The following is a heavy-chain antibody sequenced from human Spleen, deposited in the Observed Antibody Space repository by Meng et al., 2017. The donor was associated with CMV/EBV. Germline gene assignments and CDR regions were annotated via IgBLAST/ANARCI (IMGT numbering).Heavy chain of an antibody. Sequence: CKASGYTLTGYYMHWVRQAPGQGLEWMGWINPNSGGTNYAQKFQGRVTVTRDTSISTVYIELRRLRSDDTAVYYCARDEYALTNWFDPWGQGTLVTVSS. D-gene: IGHD2-2*01. CDR3: ARDEYALTNWFDP. J-gene: IGHJ5*02. V-gene: IGHV1-2*02. CDR2: INPNSGGT. CDR1: GYTLTGYY.